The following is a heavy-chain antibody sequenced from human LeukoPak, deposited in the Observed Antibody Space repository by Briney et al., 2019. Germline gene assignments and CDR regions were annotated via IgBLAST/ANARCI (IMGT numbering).Heavy chain of an antibody. Sequence: GGSLRLSCAASGFTFSSYWMSWVRQAPGKGLEGVANVKQDGSEKYYVDSVKGRFTISRDNAKNSLYLQMNSLRAEDTAVFYCARAYYYDSGNYYNPTSSFDFWGQGTLVTVSS. CDR3: ARAYYYDSGNYYNPTSSFDF. D-gene: IGHD3-10*01. CDR1: GFTFSSYW. CDR2: VKQDGSEK. J-gene: IGHJ4*02. V-gene: IGHV3-7*04.